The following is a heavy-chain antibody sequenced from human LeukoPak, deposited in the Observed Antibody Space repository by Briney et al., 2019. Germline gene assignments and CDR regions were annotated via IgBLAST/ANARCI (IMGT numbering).Heavy chain of an antibody. V-gene: IGHV4-34*01. CDR2: INHSGST. D-gene: IGHD1-20*01. Sequence: SETLSLTCAVYGGSFSGYYWSWIRQPPGKGLEWIGEINHSGSTNYNPSLKSRVTISVDTPKNQFSLKLSSVTAADTAVYYCARLHRYNWNGDVDYWGQGTLVTVSS. CDR3: ARLHRYNWNGDVDY. J-gene: IGHJ4*02. CDR1: GGSFSGYY.